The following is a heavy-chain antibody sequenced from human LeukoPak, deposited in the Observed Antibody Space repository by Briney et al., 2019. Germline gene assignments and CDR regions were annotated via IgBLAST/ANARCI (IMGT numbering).Heavy chain of an antibody. CDR2: IIPILGIA. Sequence: SVKVSCKASGGTFSSYAISWVRQAPGQGLEWMGRIIPILGIANYAQKFQGRVTITADKSTSTAYMELSSLRSEDTAVYYCATKYSSSPGRWGYYYYGMDVWGQGTTVTVSS. CDR1: GGTFSSYA. V-gene: IGHV1-69*04. J-gene: IGHJ6*02. D-gene: IGHD6-13*01. CDR3: ATKYSSSPGRWGYYYYGMDV.